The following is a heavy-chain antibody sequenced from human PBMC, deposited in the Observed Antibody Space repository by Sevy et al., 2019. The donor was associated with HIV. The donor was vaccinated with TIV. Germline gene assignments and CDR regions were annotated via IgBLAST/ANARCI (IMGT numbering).Heavy chain of an antibody. D-gene: IGHD2-2*02. CDR2: IYSGGST. CDR3: ARTVPAAIRGVYYYCGMDV. V-gene: IGHV3-53*01. Sequence: GGSLRLSCAASGFTVSSNYMSWVRQAPGKGLEWVSVIYSGGSTYYADSVKGRFTISRDNSKNTPYLQMNSLRAEDTAVYYCARTVPAAIRGVYYYCGMDVWGQGTTVTVSS. CDR1: GFTVSSNY. J-gene: IGHJ6*02.